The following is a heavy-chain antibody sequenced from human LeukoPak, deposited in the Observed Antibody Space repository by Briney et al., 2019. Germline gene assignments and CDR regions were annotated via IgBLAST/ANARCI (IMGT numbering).Heavy chain of an antibody. CDR1: GFTISGFS. CDR3: ARPFGNGWFLRDY. D-gene: IGHD6-19*01. J-gene: IGHJ4*02. Sequence: PGGSLRLSCAASGFTISGFSMTWVRQTPGKGLEWVANIKEDGSEKYYVDSVRGRLTISRDNAKNSLYLQMNNLRAEDTAVYYCARPFGNGWFLRDYWGRGTLVTVSS. V-gene: IGHV3-7*01. CDR2: IKEDGSEK.